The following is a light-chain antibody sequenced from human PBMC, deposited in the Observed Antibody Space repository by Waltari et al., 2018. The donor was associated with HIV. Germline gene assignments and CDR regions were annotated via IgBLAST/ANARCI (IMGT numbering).Light chain of an antibody. CDR2: DDF. J-gene: IGLJ2*01. Sequence: SYVLTQPSSVSLAPGKTVTITCGGDNLGGKSVPWYQQKPGQAPQLVISDDFDRPSGIPERFSGSKSETTATLTISGVEAGDEADYYCQVWDITSDRVVFGGGTHLTVL. V-gene: IGLV3-21*04. CDR1: NLGGKS. CDR3: QVWDITSDRVV.